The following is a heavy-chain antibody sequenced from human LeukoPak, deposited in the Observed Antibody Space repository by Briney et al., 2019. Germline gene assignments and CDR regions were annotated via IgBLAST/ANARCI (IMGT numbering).Heavy chain of an antibody. J-gene: IGHJ5*02. D-gene: IGHD6-19*01. CDR2: INPNSGGT. CDR1: GYTFTGYY. V-gene: IGHV1-2*06. Sequence: ASVKVSCKASGYTFTGYYMHWVRQAPGQGLECMGRINPNSGGTNYAQKFQGRVTMTRDTSISTAYMELSRLRSDDTAVYYCARDLGLAVAGTSRGLAPNWFDPWGQGTLVTVSS. CDR3: ARDLGLAVAGTSRGLAPNWFDP.